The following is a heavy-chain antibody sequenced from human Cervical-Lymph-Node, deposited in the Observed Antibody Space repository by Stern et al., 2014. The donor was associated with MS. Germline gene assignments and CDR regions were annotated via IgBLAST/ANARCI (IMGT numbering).Heavy chain of an antibody. CDR1: GYTFTSYA. CDR3: AKEGANDCFDY. CDR2: INAGTCNT. J-gene: IGHJ4*02. Sequence: QVQLVQSGAEVRKPCASVKVSCKASGYTFTSYAMNWVRQAPGQRLEWMGEINAGTCNTKYSKKFQARVTLTRDTSASTGYMELSSLRSEDTAVYYCAKEGANDCFDYWGQGTLVTVSS. V-gene: IGHV1-3*01.